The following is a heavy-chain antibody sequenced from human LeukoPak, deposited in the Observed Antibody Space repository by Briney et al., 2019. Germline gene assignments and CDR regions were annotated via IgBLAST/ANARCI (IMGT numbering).Heavy chain of an antibody. Sequence: ASVKVSCKASGYTFTSYGISWVRQAPGQGLEWMGWISAYNGNTNYAQKLQGRVTMTTDTSTSTAYMELRSLRSDDTAMYYCARDAHYYGSGVLDYWGQGTLVTVSS. D-gene: IGHD3-10*01. CDR1: GYTFTSYG. V-gene: IGHV1-18*01. CDR2: ISAYNGNT. CDR3: ARDAHYYGSGVLDY. J-gene: IGHJ4*02.